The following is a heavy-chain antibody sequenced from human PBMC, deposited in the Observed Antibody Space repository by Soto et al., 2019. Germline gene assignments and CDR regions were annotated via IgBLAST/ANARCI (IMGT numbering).Heavy chain of an antibody. CDR3: ARRQISPPTRGAASARGGMDV. V-gene: IGHV3-7*02. CDR1: GFTFSDYW. Sequence: PGGSLRLSCAASGFTFSDYWMNWVRQAPGKGLEWVASMRNDGNGYYYVNSVKGRFTISRDNSKNTLYLQMSSLRVEDTAVYYCARRQISPPTRGAASARGGMDVWGQGTTVTVSS. J-gene: IGHJ6*02. D-gene: IGHD6-13*01. CDR2: MRNDGNGY.